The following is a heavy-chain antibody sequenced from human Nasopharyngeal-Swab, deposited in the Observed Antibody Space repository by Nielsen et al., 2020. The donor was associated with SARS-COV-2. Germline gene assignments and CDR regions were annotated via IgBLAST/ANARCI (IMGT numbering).Heavy chain of an antibody. CDR3: ARLLLWFGEGGFVDY. CDR2: IYYSGST. J-gene: IGHJ4*02. CDR1: GGSISSYY. V-gene: IGHV4-59*08. Sequence: SETLSLTCTVSGGSISSYYWSWIRQPPGKGLEWIGYIYYSGSTYYNPSLKSRVTISVDTSKNQFSLKLSSVTAADTAVYFCARLLLWFGEGGFVDYWGQGTLVTVSS. D-gene: IGHD3-10*01.